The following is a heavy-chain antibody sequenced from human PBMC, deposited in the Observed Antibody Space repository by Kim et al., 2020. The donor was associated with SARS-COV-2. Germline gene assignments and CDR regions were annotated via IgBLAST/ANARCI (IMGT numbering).Heavy chain of an antibody. J-gene: IGHJ4*02. D-gene: IGHD6-13*01. CDR3: AGGGRYSSSWFDY. V-gene: IGHV3-11*01. Sequence: GGSLRLSCAASGFTFSDYYMSWIRQAPGKGLEWVSYISSSGSTIYYADSVKGRFTISRDNAKNSLYLKMNSLSAEDTAVYYCAGGGRYSSSWFDYWDQGTLVGVSP. CDR2: ISSSGSTI. CDR1: GFTFSDYY.